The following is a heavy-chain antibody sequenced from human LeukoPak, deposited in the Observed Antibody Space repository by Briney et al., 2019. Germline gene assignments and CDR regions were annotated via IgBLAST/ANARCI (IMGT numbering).Heavy chain of an antibody. D-gene: IGHD6-19*01. CDR3: ARAPSPPKRGWYGESYYYYMDV. V-gene: IGHV4-4*07. CDR2: IYTSGST. J-gene: IGHJ6*03. Sequence: SETLSLTCTVSGGSISSYYWSWIRQPAGKGLEWIGRIYTSGSTSYNPSLKSRVTMSVDTSKNQFSLKLSSVTAADTAVYYCARAPSPPKRGWYGESYYYYMDVWGKGTTVTVSS. CDR1: GGSISSYY.